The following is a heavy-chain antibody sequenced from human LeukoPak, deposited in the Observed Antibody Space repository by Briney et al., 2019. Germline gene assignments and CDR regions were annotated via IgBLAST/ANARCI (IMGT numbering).Heavy chain of an antibody. V-gene: IGHV1-46*01. CDR1: GYTFTSYY. D-gene: IGHD2-21*02. CDR3: ARDPSTYCGGDCYPSGAFDY. CDR2: INPSGGST. J-gene: IGHJ4*02. Sequence: ASVKVSCKASGYTFTSYYMHWVRQAPGQGLEWMGIINPSGGSTSYAQKFQGRVTMTRDTSTSTVYMELSSLRSEDTAVYYCARDPSTYCGGDCYPSGAFDYWGQGTLVTVSS.